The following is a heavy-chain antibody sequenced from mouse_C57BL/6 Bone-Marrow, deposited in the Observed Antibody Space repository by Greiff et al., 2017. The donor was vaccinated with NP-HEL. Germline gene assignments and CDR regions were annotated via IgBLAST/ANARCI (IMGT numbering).Heavy chain of an antibody. Sequence: VQLQQSGAELVKPGASVKLSCTASGFNIKDYYMHWVKQRTEQGLEWIGRIDPEDGENKYAPKFQGKATITADTSPNTAYLQLISLTSEDTAVYYCASVYYGSFFDYWGQGTTLTVSS. CDR1: GFNIKDYY. CDR2: IDPEDGEN. J-gene: IGHJ2*01. CDR3: ASVYYGSFFDY. V-gene: IGHV14-2*01. D-gene: IGHD1-1*01.